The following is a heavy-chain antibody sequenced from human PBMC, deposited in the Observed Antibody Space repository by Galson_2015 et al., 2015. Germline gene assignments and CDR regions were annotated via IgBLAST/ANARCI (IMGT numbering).Heavy chain of an antibody. Sequence: SLRLSCAASGFTFSNYWMSWVRQAPGKGLEWVANIKQDGSEKYYVDSVKGRFTISRDNANNSLYLQMNSLRAEDTAIYYCAKYGSGSRTAFEIWGQGTMVTVSS. CDR1: GFTFSNYW. CDR3: AKYGSGSRTAFEI. D-gene: IGHD3-10*01. J-gene: IGHJ3*02. CDR2: IKQDGSEK. V-gene: IGHV3-7*03.